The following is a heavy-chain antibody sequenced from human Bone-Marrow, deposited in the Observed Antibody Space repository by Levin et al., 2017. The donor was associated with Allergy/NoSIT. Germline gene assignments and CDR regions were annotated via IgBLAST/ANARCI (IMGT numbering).Heavy chain of an antibody. J-gene: IGHJ4*02. V-gene: IGHV3-33*08. CDR1: GFTFRSYG. CDR2: IWYDGSNK. Sequence: GGSLRLSCAASGFTFRSYGMHWVRQAPGKGLEWVALIWYDGSNKLYADSVKGRFTISRDNSKNTLYLQMSNLRAEDTALYFCARDLGTSTWYIDSWGQGTLVTVSS. CDR3: ARDLGTSTWYIDS. D-gene: IGHD6-13*01.